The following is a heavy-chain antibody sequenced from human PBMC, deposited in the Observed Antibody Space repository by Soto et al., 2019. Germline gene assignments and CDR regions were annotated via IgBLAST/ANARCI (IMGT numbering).Heavy chain of an antibody. CDR1: GFTFSSYS. V-gene: IGHV3-21*01. D-gene: IGHD7-27*01. CDR3: ARDYLTPNWFDP. Sequence: TGGSLRLSCAASGFTFSSYSMNWVRQAPGKGLEWVSSISSSSSYIYYADSVKGRFTISRDNAKNSLYLQMNSLRAEDTAVYYCARDYLTPNWFDPWGQGTLVTVSS. CDR2: ISSSSSYI. J-gene: IGHJ5*02.